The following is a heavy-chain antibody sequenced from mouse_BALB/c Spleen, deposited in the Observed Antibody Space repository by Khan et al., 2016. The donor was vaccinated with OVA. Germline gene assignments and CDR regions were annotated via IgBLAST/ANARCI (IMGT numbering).Heavy chain of an antibody. J-gene: IGHJ2*01. CDR1: GFTFSNYA. Sequence: VQLMESGGGLVKPGESLKFSCAASGFTFSNYAMSWVRQTPEKRLEWVATISSGGSYTYYPDSVKGRFTISRDNANNTLYLPMSSLRSEDTATYFCARAPGYYASKYFDYWGQGTTLTVSS. V-gene: IGHV5-9-3*01. CDR2: ISSGGSYT. CDR3: ARAPGYYASKYFDY. D-gene: IGHD1-1*01.